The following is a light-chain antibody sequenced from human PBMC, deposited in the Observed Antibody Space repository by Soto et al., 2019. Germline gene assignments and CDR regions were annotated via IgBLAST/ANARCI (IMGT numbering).Light chain of an antibody. CDR1: QSVLYSSDNKNY. CDR3: QQYYSTWT. Sequence: DIVLTQSPDSLAVSLGERATINCKSSQSVLYSSDNKNYLLWYQQKPGQPPKLLIHWASTRESGVPDRFSGSGSGTDFTLTISSLQAEDVAVYYCQQYYSTWTFGQGTKVDSK. J-gene: IGKJ1*01. CDR2: WAS. V-gene: IGKV4-1*01.